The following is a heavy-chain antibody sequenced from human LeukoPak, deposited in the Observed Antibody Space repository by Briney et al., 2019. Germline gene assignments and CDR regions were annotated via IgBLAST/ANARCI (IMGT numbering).Heavy chain of an antibody. CDR1: GFTFSSYW. Sequence: GGSLRLSCAASGFTFSSYWMHWVRQAPGKGQVWVSRINSDGSSTSYADSVKGRFTISRDNAKNTLYLQMNSLRAEDTAVYYCARDHYSSGRSHDYWGQGTLVTVSS. CDR3: ARDHYSSGRSHDY. V-gene: IGHV3-74*01. D-gene: IGHD3-10*01. J-gene: IGHJ4*02. CDR2: INSDGSST.